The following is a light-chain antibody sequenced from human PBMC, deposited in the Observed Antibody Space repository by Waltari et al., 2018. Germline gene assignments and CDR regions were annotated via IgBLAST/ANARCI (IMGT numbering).Light chain of an antibody. CDR1: QSVGSY. Sequence: EIVLTQSPATLSLSPGDTATLPCRASQSVGSYLAWYQQKPGQPPRLLIYDASNRATGVPARFRGSGSETDFTLTISSLEAEDCAVYYCQQRSNWTPHTFGQGARLEIK. CDR2: DAS. CDR3: QQRSNWTPHT. J-gene: IGKJ2*01. V-gene: IGKV3-11*01.